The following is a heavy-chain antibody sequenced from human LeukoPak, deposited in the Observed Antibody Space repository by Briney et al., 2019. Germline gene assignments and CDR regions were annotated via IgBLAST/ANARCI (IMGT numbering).Heavy chain of an antibody. D-gene: IGHD6-13*01. CDR3: ASASKNTGYSSSWYAEYFQH. V-gene: IGHV4-61*02. J-gene: IGHJ1*01. Sequence: PSETLSLTCTVSGGSISSGSYYWRWIRQPAGKGLEWIGRIYTSGSTNYNPSLKSRVTISVDTSKNQFPLKLSSVTAADTAVYYCASASKNTGYSSSWYAEYFQHWGQGTLVTVSS. CDR2: IYTSGST. CDR1: GGSISSGSYY.